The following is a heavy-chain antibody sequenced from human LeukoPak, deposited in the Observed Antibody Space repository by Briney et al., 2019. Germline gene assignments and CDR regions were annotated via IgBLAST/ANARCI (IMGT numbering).Heavy chain of an antibody. Sequence: PSETLSLTCTVSGGSISSSSYYWSWIRQHPGKGLEWIGYIYYSGSTYYNPSLKSRVTISVDTSKNQFSLKLSSVTAADTAVYYCASGYYCSSTSCYKFDYWGQGTLVTVSS. V-gene: IGHV4-31*03. CDR3: ASGYYCSSTSCYKFDY. J-gene: IGHJ4*02. CDR1: GGSISSSSYY. CDR2: IYYSGST. D-gene: IGHD2-2*02.